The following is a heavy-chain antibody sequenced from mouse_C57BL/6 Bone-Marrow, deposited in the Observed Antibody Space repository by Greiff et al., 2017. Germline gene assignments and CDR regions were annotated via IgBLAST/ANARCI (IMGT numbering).Heavy chain of an antibody. J-gene: IGHJ4*01. V-gene: IGHV1-5*01. CDR2: IYPGNSDT. CDR1: GYTFTSYW. D-gene: IGHD2-3*01. Sequence: EVQLQQSGTVLARPGASVKMSCKTSGYTFTSYWMHWVKQRPGQGLEWIGAIYPGNSDTSYNQKFKGKAKLTAVTSASTAYMELSSLTNEDSAVYYCTFYDGYYRGYAMDYWGQGTSVTVSS. CDR3: TFYDGYYRGYAMDY.